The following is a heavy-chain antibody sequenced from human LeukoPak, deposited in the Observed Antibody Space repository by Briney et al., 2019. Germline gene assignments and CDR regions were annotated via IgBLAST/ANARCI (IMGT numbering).Heavy chain of an antibody. D-gene: IGHD3-10*01. CDR2: IFVSGST. Sequence: PSETLSLTCTVSSFSNYYWSWVRQPAGKGLEWIGRIFVSGSTNYNPSLKSRITMSIDMPKNQFSLKLSSVTAADTAVYYCARDLGDLAGFDYWGQGTLVTVSS. CDR3: ARDLGDLAGFDY. J-gene: IGHJ4*02. CDR1: SFSNYY. V-gene: IGHV4-4*07.